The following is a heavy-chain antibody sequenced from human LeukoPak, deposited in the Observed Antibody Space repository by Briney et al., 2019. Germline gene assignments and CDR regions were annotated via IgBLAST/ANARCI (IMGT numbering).Heavy chain of an antibody. CDR2: IIPLFGTA. D-gene: IGHD1/OR15-1a*01. Sequence: SSVKVSCKASGGTFSSYAINWVRQAPGQGLEWMGGIIPLFGTANYAQKFQGRVTITADDSASTAYMQLSSLRSEDTAVYYCARDRTGGWFGPWGQGTLVTVSS. J-gene: IGHJ5*02. CDR3: ARDRTGGWFGP. V-gene: IGHV1-69*01. CDR1: GGTFSSYA.